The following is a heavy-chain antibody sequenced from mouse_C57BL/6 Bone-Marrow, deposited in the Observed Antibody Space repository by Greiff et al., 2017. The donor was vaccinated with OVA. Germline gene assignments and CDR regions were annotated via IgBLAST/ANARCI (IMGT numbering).Heavy chain of an antibody. J-gene: IGHJ3*02. D-gene: IGHD1-1*01. CDR1: GYAFSSYW. CDR3: ASDYYGSRPW. CDR2: IYPGDGDT. V-gene: IGHV1-80*01. Sequence: QVQLQQSGAELVKPGASVKISCKASGYAFSSYWLNWVKQRPGKGLEWIGQIYPGDGDTNYNGKFKGKATLTADKASSTAYMQLSSLTSEDSAVYYCASDYYGSRPWWSQGTLITVSA.